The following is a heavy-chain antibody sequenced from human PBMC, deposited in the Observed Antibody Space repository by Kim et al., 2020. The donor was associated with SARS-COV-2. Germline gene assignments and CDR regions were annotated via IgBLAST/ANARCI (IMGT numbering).Heavy chain of an antibody. J-gene: IGHJ5*02. D-gene: IGHD5-12*01. CDR3: TRDRGHWVDP. CDR2: INPGNGNT. CDR1: GYTFTKFA. Sequence: ASVKVSCKASGYTFTKFAIHWVRQAPGLRPEWMGWINPGNGNTEYSRSLQGRITITRDTSATTAYMELSSLTSEDTAIYSCTRDRGHWVDPCGQGTLVT. V-gene: IGHV1-3*01.